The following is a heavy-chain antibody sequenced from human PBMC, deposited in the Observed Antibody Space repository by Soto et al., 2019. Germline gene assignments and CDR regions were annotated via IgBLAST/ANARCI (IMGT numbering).Heavy chain of an antibody. CDR1: GGTFSYYA. J-gene: IGHJ6*03. D-gene: IGHD5-12*01. CDR2: ISGSGGST. CDR3: ARLRKKKGDYYYYYMDV. Sequence: ASQRISDAACGGTFSYYAMRWDHQAPGKGLEWVSAISGSGGSTYYADSVKGRFTISRDNSKNTLYLQMNSLRAEDTAVYYCARLRKKKGDYYYYYMDVWGKGTTVTVSS. V-gene: IGHV3-23*01.